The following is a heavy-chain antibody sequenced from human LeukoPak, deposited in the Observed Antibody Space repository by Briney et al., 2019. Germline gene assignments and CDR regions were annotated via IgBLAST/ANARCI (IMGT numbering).Heavy chain of an antibody. CDR3: ARYPLSYTSNWHYYFDY. J-gene: IGHJ4*02. CDR2: INPSGGGT. Sequence: GASVKVSCKASGYTFTTYYMHWVRQAPGQGLVWMGLINPSGGGTRYAQKFQGRVTMTTDTSTSTAYVELRSLRSDDTAVYYCARYPLSYTSNWHYYFDYWGQGTLLTVSS. CDR1: GYTFTTYY. D-gene: IGHD1-7*01. V-gene: IGHV1-46*01.